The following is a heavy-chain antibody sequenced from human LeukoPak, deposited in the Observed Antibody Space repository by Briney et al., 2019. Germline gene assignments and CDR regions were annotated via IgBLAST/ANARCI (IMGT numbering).Heavy chain of an antibody. D-gene: IGHD6-13*01. CDR1: GYTFTSYG. V-gene: IGHV1-18*01. CDR2: ISAYNGNT. Sequence: GASVKVSCKASGYTFTSYGISWVRQAPGQGLEWMGWISAYNGNTNYAQKLQGRVTMTTDTSTSTAYMELRSLRSDDTAVYYCARCDGSWYRYYFDYWGQGTLVTVSS. J-gene: IGHJ4*02. CDR3: ARCDGSWYRYYFDY.